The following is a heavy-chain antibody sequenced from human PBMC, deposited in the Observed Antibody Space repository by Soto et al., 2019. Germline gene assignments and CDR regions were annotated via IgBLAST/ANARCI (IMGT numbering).Heavy chain of an antibody. CDR3: ARVRGGGVANSVFPYDY. CDR1: GFSLRTSGVG. D-gene: IGHD3-16*01. CDR2: IYWDDDK. V-gene: IGHV2-5*02. Sequence: QITLKESGPTLVKPTQTLTLTCTFSGFSLRTSGVGVGWLRQPPGKALEWLTLIYWDDDKRYSPSLKSRLTITKDTSKNQLVLTMTNMDPVDTATYYCARVRGGGVANSVFPYDYWGQGTLVTVSS. J-gene: IGHJ4*02.